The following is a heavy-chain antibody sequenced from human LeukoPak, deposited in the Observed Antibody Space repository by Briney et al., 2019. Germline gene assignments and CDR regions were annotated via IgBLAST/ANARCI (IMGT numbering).Heavy chain of an antibody. D-gene: IGHD3-22*01. CDR3: ARVVRYYDSSGYYNTPYYFDS. J-gene: IGHJ4*02. Sequence: PSETLSLTCIVSGGSIISSSYYWGWIRQPPGKGLEWIGHIYYGGYNYQKPSLKSRVTMSVDTPKNEFSLKLSSVTAADTAVYYCARVVRYYDSSGYYNTPYYFDSWGQGTLVTVSS. CDR2: IYYGGYN. CDR1: GGSIISSSYY. V-gene: IGHV4-39*07.